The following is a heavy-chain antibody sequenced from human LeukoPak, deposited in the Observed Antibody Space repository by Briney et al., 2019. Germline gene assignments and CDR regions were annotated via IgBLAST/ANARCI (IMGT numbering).Heavy chain of an antibody. CDR2: IYYSGST. V-gene: IGHV4-39*07. D-gene: IGHD1-26*01. Sequence: PSETLSLTCTVSGGSISSSSYYWGWIRQPPGKGLEWIGSIYYSGSTYYNPSLKSRVTISVDTSKNQFSLKLSSVTAADTAVYYCARRVGYMDVWGKGTTVTISS. CDR3: ARRVGYMDV. J-gene: IGHJ6*03. CDR1: GGSISSSSYY.